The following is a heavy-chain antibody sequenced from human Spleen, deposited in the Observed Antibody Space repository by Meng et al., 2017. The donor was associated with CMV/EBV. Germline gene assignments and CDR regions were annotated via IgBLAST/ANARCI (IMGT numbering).Heavy chain of an antibody. CDR3: ARDPHDCSSTSCYNFDY. J-gene: IGHJ4*02. V-gene: IGHV1-2*02. Sequence: YTFTGYYIHWVRQAPGQGLEYMGWINPNSGGTNYAQKFEGRVTMTRDTSISTAYMELSRLRSDDTAVYYCARDPHDCSSTSCYNFDYWGQGTLVTVSS. D-gene: IGHD2-2*02. CDR1: YTFTGYY. CDR2: INPNSGGT.